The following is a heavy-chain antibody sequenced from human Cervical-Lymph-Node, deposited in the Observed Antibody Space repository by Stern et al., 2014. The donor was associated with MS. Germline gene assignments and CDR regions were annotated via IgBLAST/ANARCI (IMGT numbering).Heavy chain of an antibody. V-gene: IGHV3-30*18. J-gene: IGHJ4*02. D-gene: IGHD6-19*01. CDR1: GFTFSSYG. Sequence: VQLVDSGGGVVQPGRSPRLSCAASGFTFSSYGMHWVRQAPGKGLEWVAVISYDGSNKYYADSVKGRFTISRDNSKNTLYLQMNSLRAEDTAVYYCAKVNYGSGWPYFDYWGQGTLVTVSS. CDR2: ISYDGSNK. CDR3: AKVNYGSGWPYFDY.